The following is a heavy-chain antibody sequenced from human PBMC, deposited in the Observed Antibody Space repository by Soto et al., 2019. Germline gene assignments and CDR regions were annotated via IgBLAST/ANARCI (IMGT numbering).Heavy chain of an antibody. CDR1: GGSLNSEYYH. CDR3: VREDDGGDRDYYGLDV. CDR2: IHYTGSV. Sequence: QIQLQESGPGLVRPSQTLSLTCTVSGGSLNSEYYHWTWIRQAPGKGLERIGYIHYTGSVRYNPSLQSRITMSVDTSQNLFSLNLSSVTAADTAVYFCVREDDGGDRDYYGLDVWGQGTMVTVSS. V-gene: IGHV4-30-4*01. J-gene: IGHJ6*02. D-gene: IGHD2-21*02.